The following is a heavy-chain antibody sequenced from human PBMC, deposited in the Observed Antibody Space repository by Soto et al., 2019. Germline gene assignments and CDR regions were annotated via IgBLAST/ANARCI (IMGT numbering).Heavy chain of an antibody. CDR3: AHRVPGYSSSWYVRDWFDP. CDR1: GFSLSTSGVG. Sequence: QITLKESGPTLVKPTQTLTLTCTFSGFSLSTSGVGVGWIRQPPGKALEWLALIYWNDDKRYSPSLKSRLTITTDTSKNQVVLTMTNMDPVDTATYYCAHRVPGYSSSWYVRDWFDPWGQGTLVTVSS. D-gene: IGHD6-13*01. CDR2: IYWNDDK. J-gene: IGHJ5*02. V-gene: IGHV2-5*01.